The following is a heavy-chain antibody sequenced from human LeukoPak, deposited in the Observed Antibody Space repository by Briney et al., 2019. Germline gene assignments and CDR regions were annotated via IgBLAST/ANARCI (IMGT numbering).Heavy chain of an antibody. CDR3: ASDVNGVSGMDV. D-gene: IGHD2-8*01. CDR2: IWYDGSNK. CDR1: GFTFSSYG. Sequence: PGGSLRLSCAASGFTFSSYGMHWVRQAPGKGLEWVAVIWYDGSNKYYADSVKGRFTISRDNSKNTLYLQMNSLRAEDTAVYYCASDVNGVSGMDVWGQGTTVTVSS. V-gene: IGHV3-33*08. J-gene: IGHJ6*02.